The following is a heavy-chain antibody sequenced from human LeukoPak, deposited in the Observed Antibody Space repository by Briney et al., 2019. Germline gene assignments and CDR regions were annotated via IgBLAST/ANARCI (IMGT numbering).Heavy chain of an antibody. CDR1: GFTFSSYA. J-gene: IGHJ3*02. D-gene: IGHD2-15*01. Sequence: GGSLRLSCAASGFTFSSYAMHWVRQAPGKGLEWVAVISYDGSNKYYADSVKGRFTISRDNSKNTLYLQMNSLRAEDTAVYYCARDRVAATPDDAFDIWGQGTMVTVSS. CDR3: ARDRVAATPDDAFDI. CDR2: ISYDGSNK. V-gene: IGHV3-30-3*01.